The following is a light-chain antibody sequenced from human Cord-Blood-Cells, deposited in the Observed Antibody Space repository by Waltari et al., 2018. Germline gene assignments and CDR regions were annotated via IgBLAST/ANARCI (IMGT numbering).Light chain of an antibody. CDR2: AAS. V-gene: IGKV1-39*01. CDR3: QQSYSTLWT. CDR1: QSISSY. Sequence: DIQMTQSQSSLSASVGDRVTITCRASQSISSYLNWYQQKPAKAPKLLIYAASSLQSGVPSRFSGRGSGTDFTLTIRSLQPEDFATYYGQQSYSTLWTFGQGTKVEIK. J-gene: IGKJ1*01.